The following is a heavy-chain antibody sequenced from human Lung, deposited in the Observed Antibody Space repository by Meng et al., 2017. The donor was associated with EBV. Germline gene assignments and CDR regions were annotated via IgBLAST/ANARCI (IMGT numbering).Heavy chain of an antibody. Sequence: VGAGGGLIQSGGSLRPSCAASGFSVSNYYLAWVRQAPGKGLEWVSFIYSGGSTFYADSVKGRFTISEDNSRNTLYLQMNSLSADDTAVYYCATWTSRAGAFDLWGQGTMVTVSS. CDR1: GFSVSNYY. J-gene: IGHJ3*01. V-gene: IGHV3-53*01. CDR2: IYSGGST. D-gene: IGHD3/OR15-3a*01. CDR3: ATWTSRAGAFDL.